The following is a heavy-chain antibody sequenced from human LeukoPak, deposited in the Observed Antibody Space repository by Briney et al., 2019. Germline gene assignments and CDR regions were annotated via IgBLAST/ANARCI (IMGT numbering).Heavy chain of an antibody. D-gene: IGHD3-22*01. V-gene: IGHV3-64*01. CDR3: AKGQNYCDGSGYYSTDY. Sequence: GGSLRLSCAASGFTFSSYAMHWVRQAPGKGLEYVSAISSNGGSTYYANSVKGRFTISRDNSKNTLYLQMGSLRAEDMAVYYCAKGQNYCDGSGYYSTDYWGQGTPVTVSS. J-gene: IGHJ4*02. CDR1: GFTFSSYA. CDR2: ISSNGGST.